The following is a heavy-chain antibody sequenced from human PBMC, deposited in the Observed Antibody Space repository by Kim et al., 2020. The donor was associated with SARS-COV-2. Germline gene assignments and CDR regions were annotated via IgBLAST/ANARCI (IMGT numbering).Heavy chain of an antibody. J-gene: IGHJ4*02. CDR2: T. Sequence: TYYADSVKGRFTISRHNSKNTLYLQMNSLRAEDTAVYYCASARWLQPFDYWGQGTLVTVSS. CDR3: ASARWLQPFDY. D-gene: IGHD5-12*01. V-gene: IGHV3-53*04.